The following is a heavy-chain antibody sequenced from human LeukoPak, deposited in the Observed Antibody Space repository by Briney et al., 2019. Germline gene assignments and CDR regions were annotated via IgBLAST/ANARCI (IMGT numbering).Heavy chain of an antibody. J-gene: IGHJ3*01. V-gene: IGHV3-30*03. CDR1: GFTFMKFG. Sequence: GRSLRLSCAASGFTFMKFGMHWARVTPGKGLEWAATISYDGRNTYYADSVKGRFTISRDNAKNSLYLQMNSLRAEDTAVYYCARDHGRGWGQGTMVTVSS. CDR2: ISYDGRNT. D-gene: IGHD2-8*01. CDR3: ARDHGRG.